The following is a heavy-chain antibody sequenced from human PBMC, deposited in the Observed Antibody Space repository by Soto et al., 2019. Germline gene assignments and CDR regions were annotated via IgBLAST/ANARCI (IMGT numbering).Heavy chain of an antibody. CDR2: IYYSGST. Sequence: SETLSLTCTVSGGSISSYYWSWIRQPPGKGLEWIGYIYYSGSTNYNPSLKSRVTISVDTSKNQFSLKLSSVTAADTAVYYCARRGVTGRYWYFDPWGRGTLVTVSS. CDR1: GGSISSYY. D-gene: IGHD1-20*01. J-gene: IGHJ2*01. V-gene: IGHV4-59*01. CDR3: ARRGVTGRYWYFDP.